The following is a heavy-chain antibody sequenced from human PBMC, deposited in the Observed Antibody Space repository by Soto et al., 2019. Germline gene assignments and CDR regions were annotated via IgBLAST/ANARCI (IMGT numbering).Heavy chain of an antibody. V-gene: IGHV4-34*01. CDR3: ARTVVGPTPYFDP. J-gene: IGHJ4*02. D-gene: IGHD2-15*01. Sequence: PSETLSLTCDVSGGSFSDSFLNWLRQPPGRGLEWIGEINHSGYTNYNPSHKGRLTISVDASKSQFSLNLRSVTAADTAVYYCARTVVGPTPYFDPWGQGTPVPVSS. CDR1: GGSFSDSF. CDR2: INHSGYT.